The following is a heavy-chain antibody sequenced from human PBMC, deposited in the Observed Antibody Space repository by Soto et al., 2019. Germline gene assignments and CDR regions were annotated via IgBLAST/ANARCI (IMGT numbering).Heavy chain of an antibody. J-gene: IGHJ4*02. D-gene: IGHD3-3*01. CDR2: IYYSGSP. CDR1: GGSISSSSYY. V-gene: IGHV4-39*01. Sequence: QLQLQESGPGLVKPSETLSLTCTVSGGSISSSSYYWGWIRQPPGKGLEWIGSIYYSGSPYYNPSLKSRVTISVDTSKNQFSLKLSSVTAADTAVYYCARRYGGDFWSGYYTNFDYWGQGTLVTVSS. CDR3: ARRYGGDFWSGYYTNFDY.